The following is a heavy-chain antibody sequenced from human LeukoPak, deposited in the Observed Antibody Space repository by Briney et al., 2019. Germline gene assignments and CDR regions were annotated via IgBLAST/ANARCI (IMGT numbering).Heavy chain of an antibody. J-gene: IGHJ4*02. CDR3: AIKQKYSSSSGFDY. CDR1: GGTFSSYA. D-gene: IGHD6-6*01. V-gene: IGHV1-69*05. Sequence: SVKVSCKASGGTFSSYAISWVRQAPGQGLEWVGGIIPIFGTANYAQKFQGRVTITTDESTSTAYMELSSLRSEDTAVYYCAIKQKYSSSSGFDYWGQGTLVTVSS. CDR2: IIPIFGTA.